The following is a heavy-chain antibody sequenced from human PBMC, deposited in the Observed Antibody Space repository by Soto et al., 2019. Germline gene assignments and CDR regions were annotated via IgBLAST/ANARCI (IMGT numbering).Heavy chain of an antibody. V-gene: IGHV3-72*01. CDR1: GFTFSDHY. D-gene: IGHD1-26*01. J-gene: IGHJ3*02. CDR3: TRGYSGVDIYAFDI. CDR2: SGNRANSDTI. Sequence: PVGSLRLSCVGSGFTFSDHYMDWVRQAPGRGLEWVGRSGNRANSDTIEYASSVKGRFTISRDDSRSSMYLQMNSLRTDDTATYYCTRGYSGVDIYAFDIWGQGTLVTVSS.